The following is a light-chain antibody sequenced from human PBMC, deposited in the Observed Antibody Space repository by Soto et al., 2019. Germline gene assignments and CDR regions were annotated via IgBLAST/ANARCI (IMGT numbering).Light chain of an antibody. CDR3: QTWGTGIQV. J-gene: IGLJ2*01. CDR2: LNSDDSH. CDR1: SGHSDYA. Sequence: QPVLTQSPSASASLGASVKLTCTLSSGHSDYAIAWHQQQPQKGPRYLMKLNSDDSHSKGDGIPDRFSGSSSGAERYLTISSLQSEDEADYSCQTWGTGIQVFGGGTKVTVL. V-gene: IGLV4-69*01.